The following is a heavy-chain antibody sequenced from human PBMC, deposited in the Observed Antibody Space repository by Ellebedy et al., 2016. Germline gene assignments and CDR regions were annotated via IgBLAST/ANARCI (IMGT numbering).Heavy chain of an antibody. CDR1: GFTFDDYT. V-gene: IGHV3-9*01. CDR2: ISWNSGSI. Sequence: GGSLRLXXAASGFTFDDYTMHWVRQAPGKGLEWVSGISWNSGSIGYADSVKGRFTISRDNAKNSLYLQMNSLRAEDTALYYCAKEGRYDFWSGYYLGAFDIWGQGTMVTVSS. D-gene: IGHD3-3*01. CDR3: AKEGRYDFWSGYYLGAFDI. J-gene: IGHJ3*02.